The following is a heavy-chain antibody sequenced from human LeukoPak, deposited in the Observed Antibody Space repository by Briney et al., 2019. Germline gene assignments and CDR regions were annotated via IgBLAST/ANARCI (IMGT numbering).Heavy chain of an antibody. V-gene: IGHV1-18*04. CDR3: AREDKHQPDY. CDR1: GYTFTSYY. J-gene: IGHJ4*02. Sequence: ASVKVSCKASGYTFTSYYMHWVRQAPGQGLEWMGWISAYNGNTNYAQKLQGRVTMTTDTSTSTAYMELRSLRSDDTAVYYCAREDKHQPDYWGQGTLVTVSS. CDR2: ISAYNGNT.